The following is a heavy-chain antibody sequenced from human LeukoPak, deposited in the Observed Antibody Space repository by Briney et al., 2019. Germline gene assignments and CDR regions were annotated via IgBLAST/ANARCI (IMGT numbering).Heavy chain of an antibody. V-gene: IGHV4-39*01. J-gene: IGHJ5*02. CDR3: ARQPRSTGTTANWFGP. D-gene: IGHD4-17*01. CDR1: GGSVSSSDYY. Sequence: PSETLSLTCTVPGGSVSSSDYYWGWIRQLPGKGLEWIVSIHHSGNINYNASLKSRVTISIDTSKNQFFLKLTDLTAADTAVYYCARQPRSTGTTANWFGPWGQGTLVTVSS. CDR2: IHHSGNI.